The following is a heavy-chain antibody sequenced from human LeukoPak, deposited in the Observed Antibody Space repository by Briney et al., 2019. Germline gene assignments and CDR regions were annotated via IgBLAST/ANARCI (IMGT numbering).Heavy chain of an antibody. CDR1: GFTFSSYE. CDR3: ARDRPTGSYYSIDY. Sequence: GGSLRLSCAASGFTFSSYEMNWVRQAPGKGLEWVSYISSSGSTIYYADSVKGRFTISRDNAKNSLYLQMNSLRVEDTAIYYCARDRPTGSYYSIDYWGQGTLATVSS. D-gene: IGHD1-26*01. V-gene: IGHV3-48*03. CDR2: ISSSGSTI. J-gene: IGHJ4*02.